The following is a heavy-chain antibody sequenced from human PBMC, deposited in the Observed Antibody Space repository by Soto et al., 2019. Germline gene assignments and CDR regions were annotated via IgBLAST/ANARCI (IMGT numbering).Heavy chain of an antibody. Sequence: TLSLTCTVSGGSISSYYWSWIRQPPGKGLEWIGYIYYSGSTNYNPSLKSRVTISVDTSKNQFSLKLSSVTAADTAVYYCARVNRIAVAGTFDYWGQGTLVTVSS. V-gene: IGHV4-59*01. J-gene: IGHJ4*02. CDR2: IYYSGST. CDR3: ARVNRIAVAGTFDY. D-gene: IGHD6-19*01. CDR1: GGSISSYY.